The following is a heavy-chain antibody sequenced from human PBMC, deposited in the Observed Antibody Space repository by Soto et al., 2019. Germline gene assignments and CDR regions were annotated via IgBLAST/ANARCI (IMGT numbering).Heavy chain of an antibody. D-gene: IGHD2-2*01. CDR2: IIPIVGTG. J-gene: IGHJ6*02. Sequence: QVQLVQSGAEVRKPGSSVTVSCKASGGTFSNYAISWVRQAPGQGLEWMGGIIPIVGTGSYAQKFQGRVTITADEHTTTAYMELSSLRFEDTAVYYCARVVIIVPTASTHYYDHMDVWGPGTTVTVSS. CDR3: ARVVIIVPTASTHYYDHMDV. V-gene: IGHV1-69*01. CDR1: GGTFSNYA.